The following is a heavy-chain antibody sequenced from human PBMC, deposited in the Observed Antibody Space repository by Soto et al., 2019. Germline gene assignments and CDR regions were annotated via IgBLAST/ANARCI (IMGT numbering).Heavy chain of an antibody. CDR1: GGTFSSYA. CDR2: IIPILGTA. V-gene: IGHV1-69*13. Sequence: GASVKVSCKASGGTFSSYAISWVRQAPGQGLEWMGGIIPILGTANYAQKFQGRVTITADESTSTAYMELSSLRSEDTAVYYCARDSPSIVGATLYWGQGTLVTVSS. D-gene: IGHD1-26*01. J-gene: IGHJ4*02. CDR3: ARDSPSIVGATLY.